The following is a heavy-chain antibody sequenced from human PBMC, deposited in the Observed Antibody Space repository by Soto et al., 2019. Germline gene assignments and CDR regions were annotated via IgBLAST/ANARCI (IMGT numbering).Heavy chain of an antibody. J-gene: IGHJ4*02. Sequence: GGSLRLSCAASGFTFSSYWMSWVRQAPGKGLEWVANIKQDGSEKYYVDSVKGRFTISRDNAKNSLYLQMNSLRAEDTAVYYCARDRSNWNWWGEFDYWGQGTLVTVSS. D-gene: IGHD1-20*01. CDR3: ARDRSNWNWWGEFDY. CDR1: GFTFSSYW. CDR2: IKQDGSEK. V-gene: IGHV3-7*01.